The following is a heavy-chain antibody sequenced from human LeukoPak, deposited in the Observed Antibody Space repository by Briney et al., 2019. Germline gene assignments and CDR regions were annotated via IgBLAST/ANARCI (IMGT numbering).Heavy chain of an antibody. V-gene: IGHV4-30-2*06. Sequence: NPSQTLSLTCIVSGGSISSGGHPWSWIRQSPGKGLEWIGYIYDSGSTFYNPSLKSRVAMSIDRSNNQFSLKLSSVTAADTAVYYCARRPSRVLLWFGEFPRAFDIWGQGTMVTVSS. CDR2: IYDSGST. J-gene: IGHJ3*02. CDR3: ARRPSRVLLWFGEFPRAFDI. D-gene: IGHD3-10*01. CDR1: GGSISSGGHP.